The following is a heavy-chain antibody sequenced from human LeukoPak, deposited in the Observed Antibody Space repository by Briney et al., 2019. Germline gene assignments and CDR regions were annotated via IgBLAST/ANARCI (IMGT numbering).Heavy chain of an antibody. D-gene: IGHD1-14*01. Sequence: GGSLRLSCAASGFTLSSYWMSWVRQAPGKGLEWVANIKQDGSEKYYVDSVKGRFTISRDNAKNSLYLQMNSLRAEDTAVYYCARDEGQFEPDFDYWGQGTLVTVSS. CDR1: GFTLSSYW. CDR3: ARDEGQFEPDFDY. V-gene: IGHV3-7*01. CDR2: IKQDGSEK. J-gene: IGHJ4*02.